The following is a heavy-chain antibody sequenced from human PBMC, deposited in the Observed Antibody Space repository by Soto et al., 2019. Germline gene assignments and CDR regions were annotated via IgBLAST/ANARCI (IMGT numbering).Heavy chain of an antibody. Sequence: GGSLRLSCAASGFTFSSYGMHWVRQAPGKGLEWVAVIWYDGSNKYYADSVKGRFTISRDNSKNTLYLQMNSLRAEDTAVYYCARDGLPSGYFDYWGQGTLVTVSS. J-gene: IGHJ4*02. CDR2: IWYDGSNK. D-gene: IGHD7-27*01. CDR1: GFTFSSYG. CDR3: ARDGLPSGYFDY. V-gene: IGHV3-33*01.